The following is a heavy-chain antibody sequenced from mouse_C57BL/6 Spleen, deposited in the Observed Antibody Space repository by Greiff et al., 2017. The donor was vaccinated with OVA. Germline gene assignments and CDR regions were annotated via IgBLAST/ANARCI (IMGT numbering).Heavy chain of an antibody. CDR3: TRGGTGTGYFDV. V-gene: IGHV5-9-1*02. Sequence: EVKLVESGEGLVKPGGSLKLSCAASGFTFSSYAMSWVRQTPEKRLEWVAYISSGGDYIYYADTVKGRFTISRDNARNTLYLQMSSLKSEDTAMYDCTRGGTGTGYFDVWGTGTTVTVSS. CDR2: ISSGGDYI. J-gene: IGHJ1*03. D-gene: IGHD4-1*01. CDR1: GFTFSSYA.